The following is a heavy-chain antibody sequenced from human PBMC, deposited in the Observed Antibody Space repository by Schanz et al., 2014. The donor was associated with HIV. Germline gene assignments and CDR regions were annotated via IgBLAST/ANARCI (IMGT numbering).Heavy chain of an antibody. CDR1: GFTFSSYG. J-gene: IGHJ6*02. CDR3: VRLMSSDYDFYHYGMDV. D-gene: IGHD4-17*01. Sequence: VQLVESGGGVVQPGRSLRLSCAASGFTFSSYGMHWVRQAPGKGLVWVSRINSNEGTTDYADSVKGRFTISRDNAKNTLYLQMNSLRAEDTAVYYCVRLMSSDYDFYHYGMDVWGQGTTVIVSS. CDR2: INSNEGTT. V-gene: IGHV3-74*02.